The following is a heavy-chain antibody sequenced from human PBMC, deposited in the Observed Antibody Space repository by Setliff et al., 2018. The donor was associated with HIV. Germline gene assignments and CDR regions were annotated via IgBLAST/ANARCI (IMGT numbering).Heavy chain of an antibody. CDR3: ARGALLAVFDFDH. V-gene: IGHV1-2*02. J-gene: IGHJ4*01. Sequence: ASVKVSCKASGGTFRNNAIHWVRQAPGQGLEWMGWINPNSGDTNYAQKFQGRVTMTRDTSISTAYMELSRLTSGDTAVYFCARGALLAVFDFDHWGHGTLVTVSS. CDR1: GGTFRNNA. CDR2: INPNSGDT. D-gene: IGHD3-10*01.